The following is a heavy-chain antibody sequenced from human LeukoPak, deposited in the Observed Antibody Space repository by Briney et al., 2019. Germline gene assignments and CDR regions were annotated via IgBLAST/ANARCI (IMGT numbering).Heavy chain of an antibody. CDR3: ARARFGYNRGPFDY. V-gene: IGHV3-30-3*01. D-gene: IGHD5-24*01. CDR1: GFTFSNYA. Sequence: PGGSLRLSCAASGFTFSNYAIHWVRQAPGKGLEWVAFISYDGSNKHYADSVKGRFTISGDNSKNTLYLQMNSLRPEDTAVYYCARARFGYNRGPFDYWGQGILVTVSS. CDR2: ISYDGSNK. J-gene: IGHJ4*02.